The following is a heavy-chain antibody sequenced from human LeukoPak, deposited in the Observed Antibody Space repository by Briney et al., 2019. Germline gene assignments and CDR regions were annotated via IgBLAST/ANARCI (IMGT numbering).Heavy chain of an antibody. J-gene: IGHJ4*02. D-gene: IGHD1-26*01. CDR2: LYYSGST. CDR3: ARWYSTLNYFDY. Sequence: PSETLSLTCTVSGGSISSSSSYWGWIRQPPGKGLEWIGSLYYSGSTYYTPSLKSRVTLFVDTSKNQFSLPLSSVTAADTPVYYCARWYSTLNYFDYWGQGTLVSVSS. CDR1: GGSISSSSSY. V-gene: IGHV4-39*01.